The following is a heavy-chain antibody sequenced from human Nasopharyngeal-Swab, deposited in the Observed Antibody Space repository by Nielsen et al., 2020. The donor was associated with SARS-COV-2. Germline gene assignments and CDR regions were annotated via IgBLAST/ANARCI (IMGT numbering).Heavy chain of an antibody. CDR2: IIPIFGTA. CDR1: GCTFSSYA. V-gene: IGHV1-69*13. D-gene: IGHD6-13*01. J-gene: IGHJ6*02. Sequence: SVKVSCKASGCTFSSYAISWVRQAPGQGLEWMGGIIPIFGTANYAQKFQGRVTITADESTSTAYMELSSLRSEDTAVYYCARLRLPSSWYGYYYYGMDVWGQGTTVTVSS. CDR3: ARLRLPSSWYGYYYYGMDV.